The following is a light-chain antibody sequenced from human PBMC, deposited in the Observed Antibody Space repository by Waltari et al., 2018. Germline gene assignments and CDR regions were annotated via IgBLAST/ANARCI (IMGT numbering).Light chain of an antibody. Sequence: QSVLTQTPSASETPGQRVTISCSGSNSNIETNYAYWYQQLPGTAPKRLIYRDNQRPAGGPDRLPGSRSGTAASLAISGLRSEEEGDYYCAAWDDSLIHWVFGGGTKVTV. J-gene: IGLJ3*02. CDR2: RDN. CDR3: AAWDDSLIHWV. CDR1: NSNIETNY. V-gene: IGLV1-47*01.